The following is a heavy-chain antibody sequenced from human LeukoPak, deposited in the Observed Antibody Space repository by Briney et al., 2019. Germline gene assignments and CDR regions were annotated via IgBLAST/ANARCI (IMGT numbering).Heavy chain of an antibody. V-gene: IGHV3-30*04. CDR2: ISYDGSNK. CDR3: AKDRDSSGYYSY. J-gene: IGHJ4*02. D-gene: IGHD3-22*01. Sequence: GGTLRLSCAASGFTFSSYAMHWVRQAPGKGPEWVAVISYDGSNKYYADSVKGRFTISRDNSKNTLYLQMNSLRAEDTAVYYCAKDRDSSGYYSYWGQGTLVTVSS. CDR1: GFTFSSYA.